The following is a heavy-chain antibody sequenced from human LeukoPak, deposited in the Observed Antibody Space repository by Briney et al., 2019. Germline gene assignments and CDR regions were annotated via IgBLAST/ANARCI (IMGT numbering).Heavy chain of an antibody. CDR1: GGTFSSYA. V-gene: IGHV1-69*13. J-gene: IGHJ3*02. D-gene: IGHD3-10*01. CDR2: IISIFGTA. CDR3: ASLNFTMVRGVMFAFDI. Sequence: SVKVSCKASGGTFSSYAISWVRQAPGQGLEWMGGIISIFGTANYAQKFQGRVTITADESTSTAYMELSSLRSEDTAVYYCASLNFTMVRGVMFAFDIWGQGTMVTVSS.